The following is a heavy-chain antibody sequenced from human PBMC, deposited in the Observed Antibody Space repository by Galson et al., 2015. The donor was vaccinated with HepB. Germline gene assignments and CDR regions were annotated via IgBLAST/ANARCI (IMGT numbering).Heavy chain of an antibody. CDR2: IYPGDSDT. CDR3: ARLMTRRLMVRGVIDYYGMDV. J-gene: IGHJ6*02. Sequence: QSGAEVKKPGESLKISCKGSGYSFTSYRIGWVRQMPGKGLEWMGIIYPGDSDTRYSPSFQGQVTISADKSISTAYLQWSSLKASDTAMYYCARLMTRRLMVRGVIDYYGMDVWGQGTTVTVSS. V-gene: IGHV5-51*01. D-gene: IGHD3-10*01. CDR1: GYSFTSYR.